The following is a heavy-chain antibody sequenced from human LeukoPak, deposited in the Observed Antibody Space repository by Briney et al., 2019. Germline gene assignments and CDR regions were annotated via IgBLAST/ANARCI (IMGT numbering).Heavy chain of an antibody. D-gene: IGHD6-19*01. CDR3: ARGSLSVAVTPFDD. CDR1: GYTFTRYG. J-gene: IGHJ4*02. V-gene: IGHV1-18*01. CDR2: ISGYNGNT. Sequence: ASVEVSCKASGYTFTRYGISWVRQAPGQGLEWMGWISGYNGNTNYAQKFQGRVSMTTDTSTSTAYMELRSLRSDDTAVYYCARGSLSVAVTPFDDWGQGTLVTVSS.